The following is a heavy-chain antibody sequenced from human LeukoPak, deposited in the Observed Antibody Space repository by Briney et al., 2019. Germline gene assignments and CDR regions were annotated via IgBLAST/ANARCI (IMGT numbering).Heavy chain of an antibody. V-gene: IGHV4-34*01. CDR3: AREQIVLRYFDWLPGWFDP. CDR2: INHSGST. CDR1: GGSFSGYY. D-gene: IGHD3-9*01. J-gene: IGHJ5*02. Sequence: SETLSLTCAVYGGSFSGYYWSWIRQPPGKGLEWIGEINHSGSTNYNPSLESRVTISVDTSKNQFSLKLSSMTAADTAVYYCAREQIVLRYFDWLPGWFDPWGQGTLVTVSS.